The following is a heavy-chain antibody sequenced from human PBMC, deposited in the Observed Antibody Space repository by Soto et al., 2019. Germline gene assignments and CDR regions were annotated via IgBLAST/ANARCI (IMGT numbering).Heavy chain of an antibody. CDR3: ASRGTWFGELIDY. CDR2: FDPVDGET. Sequence: ASVKVSCKVSGYTLTELSMHWVRQAPGKGLEWMGGFDPVDGETNYAQKFQGRVTITEDKSTSTAYMELSSLRSEDTAVYYCASRGTWFGELIDYWGQGTLVTVSS. V-gene: IGHV1-24*01. D-gene: IGHD3-10*01. CDR1: GYTLTELS. J-gene: IGHJ4*02.